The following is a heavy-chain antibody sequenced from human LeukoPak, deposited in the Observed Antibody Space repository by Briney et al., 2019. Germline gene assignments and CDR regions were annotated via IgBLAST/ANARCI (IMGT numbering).Heavy chain of an antibody. CDR2: INPNSGGT. J-gene: IGHJ4*02. Sequence: ASVKVSCKASGYIFTSYYMHWVRQAPGQGLEWMGWINPNSGGTNYAQKFQGRVTMTRDTSISTAYMELSRLRSDDTAVYYCARGDIVVVVAARSYYFDYWGQGTLVTVSS. CDR1: GYIFTSYY. V-gene: IGHV1-2*02. D-gene: IGHD2-15*01. CDR3: ARGDIVVVVAARSYYFDY.